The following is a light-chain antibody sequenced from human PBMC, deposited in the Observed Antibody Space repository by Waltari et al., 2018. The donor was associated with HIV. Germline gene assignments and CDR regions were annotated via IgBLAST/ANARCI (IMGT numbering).Light chain of an antibody. J-gene: IGKJ4*01. V-gene: IGKV3-20*01. CDR3: HQYGRSPFT. Sequence: EIVLTQSPGTLSLSPGERATLSCRASQSVSNNFLAWFQQKPGKAPRLLMSGASRRASGIPDRFSGSGSGTDFTLTINRLEPEDFAVYFCHQYGRSPFTFGGGTKVEIK. CDR1: QSVSNNF. CDR2: GAS.